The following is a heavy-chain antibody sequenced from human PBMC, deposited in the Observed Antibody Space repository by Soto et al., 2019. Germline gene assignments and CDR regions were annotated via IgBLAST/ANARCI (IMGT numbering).Heavy chain of an antibody. J-gene: IGHJ6*02. CDR1: GGSISSYY. D-gene: IGHD2-2*02. Sequence: SETLSLTCTVSGGSISSYYWSWIRQPPGKGLEWIGYIYYSGSTNYNPSLKSRVTISIDTSKNQLSLKMTSVTAADTAVYYCARDRGVCSSTSCYSGMDVWGQGTTVTVSS. V-gene: IGHV4-59*01. CDR2: IYYSGST. CDR3: ARDRGVCSSTSCYSGMDV.